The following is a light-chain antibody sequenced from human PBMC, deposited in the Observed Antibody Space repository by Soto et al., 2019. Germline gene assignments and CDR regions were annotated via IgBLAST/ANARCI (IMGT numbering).Light chain of an antibody. CDR2: KAS. CDR1: QSISTW. J-gene: IGKJ1*01. V-gene: IGKV1-5*03. CDR3: QQYLNRWT. Sequence: DIQMTQSPSTLSASVGDRVTITCRASQSISTWLAWYQQKPGKAPKLLIYKASSLEGGVPSRFSGRGSGTEFTLTISLMQPDDFANYYCQQYLNRWTFGQGTNVEIK.